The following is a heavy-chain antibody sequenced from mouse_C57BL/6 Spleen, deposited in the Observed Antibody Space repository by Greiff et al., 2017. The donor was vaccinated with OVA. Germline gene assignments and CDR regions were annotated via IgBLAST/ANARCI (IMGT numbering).Heavy chain of an antibody. CDR2: ISSGSSTI. J-gene: IGHJ2*01. Sequence: DVKLVESGGGLVKPGGSLKLSCAASGFTFSDYGMHWVRQAPEKGLEWVAYISSGSSTIYYADTVKGRFTISRDNAKNTLFLRMTSLRSEDTAMYYCARGDDYDYWGQGTTLTVSS. D-gene: IGHD2-4*01. V-gene: IGHV5-17*01. CDR3: ARGDDYDY. CDR1: GFTFSDYG.